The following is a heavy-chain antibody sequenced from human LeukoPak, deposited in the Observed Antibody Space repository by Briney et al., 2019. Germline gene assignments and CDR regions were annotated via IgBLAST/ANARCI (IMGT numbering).Heavy chain of an antibody. D-gene: IGHD3-3*01. CDR1: GGSISSSSYY. CDR3: ARGLRFLEWLFFDY. Sequence: SETLSLTCTVSGGSISSSSYYWGRIRQPPGKGLEWIGSIYYSGSTYYNPSLKSRVTISVDTSKNQFSLKLSSVTAADTAVYYCARGLRFLEWLFFDYWGQGTLVTVSS. CDR2: IYYSGST. V-gene: IGHV4-39*07. J-gene: IGHJ4*02.